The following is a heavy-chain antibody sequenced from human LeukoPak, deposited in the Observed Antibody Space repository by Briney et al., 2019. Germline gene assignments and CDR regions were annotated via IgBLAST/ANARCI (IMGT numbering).Heavy chain of an antibody. J-gene: IGHJ4*02. V-gene: IGHV3-53*01. CDR3: TRGGGSYH. CDR1: GFTFSSYS. CDR2: IYSGGNT. Sequence: PGGSLRLSCAASGFTFSSYSMSWIRQAPGKGLEWVSIIYSGGNTYYADSVKGRFTVSRDNSKNTLYLQMNSLRAEDTAVYYCTRGGGSYHWGQGTLVTVSS. D-gene: IGHD1-26*01.